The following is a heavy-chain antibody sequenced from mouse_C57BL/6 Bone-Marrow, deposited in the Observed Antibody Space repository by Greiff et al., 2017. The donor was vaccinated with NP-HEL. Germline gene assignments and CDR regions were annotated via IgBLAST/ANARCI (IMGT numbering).Heavy chain of an antibody. D-gene: IGHD1-1*01. CDR2: IYPRSGNT. Sequence: QVQLQQSGAELARPGASVKLSCKASGYTFTSYGIRWVKQRTGQGLEWIGEIYPRSGNTYYNEKFKGKATLTADKSYSTVYMELRSLTSEDSAVYISARAYYYDSSYEFAYWGQGTLVTVSA. V-gene: IGHV1-81*01. J-gene: IGHJ3*01. CDR1: GYTFTSYG. CDR3: ARAYYYDSSYEFAY.